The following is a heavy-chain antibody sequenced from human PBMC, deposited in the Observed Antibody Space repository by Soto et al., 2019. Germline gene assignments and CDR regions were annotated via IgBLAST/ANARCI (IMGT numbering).Heavy chain of an antibody. V-gene: IGHV3-23*01. D-gene: IGHD3-16*01. Sequence: EVQLLESGGGLVQPGGSLRLSCAASGFSFSSYAMSWVRQAPGKGLEWVSAISGSGGSTNYADSVKGRFTISRDNYKNTLYLQINSLRAEDTAVYYCAKGDYIMITFGGVKWDYWGQGTLVTVSS. J-gene: IGHJ4*02. CDR3: AKGDYIMITFGGVKWDY. CDR2: ISGSGGST. CDR1: GFSFSSYA.